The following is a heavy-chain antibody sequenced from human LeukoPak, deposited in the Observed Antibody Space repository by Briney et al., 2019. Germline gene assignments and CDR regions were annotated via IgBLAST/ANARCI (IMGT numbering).Heavy chain of an antibody. Sequence: GASVKVSCKVSGYTLTELSMHWVRQAPGKGLEWMGGFDPEDGETIYAQKFQGRVTMTEDTSTDTAYMELSGLRSEDTAVYYCATAGFWYQSPVRDYWGQGTLVTVSS. CDR3: ATAGFWYQSPVRDY. J-gene: IGHJ4*02. D-gene: IGHD2-2*01. CDR2: FDPEDGET. CDR1: GYTLTELS. V-gene: IGHV1-24*01.